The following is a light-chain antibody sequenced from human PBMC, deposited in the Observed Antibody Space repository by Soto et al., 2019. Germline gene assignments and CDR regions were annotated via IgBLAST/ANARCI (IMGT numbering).Light chain of an antibody. CDR1: QTISTW. V-gene: IGKV1-5*01. CDR2: DAS. Sequence: DIQVTQSPPTLSASVGDRVTITCRASQTISTWMAWYQQKPGKAPKLLVYDASTLQSGVASRFSGSGSGTEFTLIISGLQPDDSATYYCQQYNNTNNPWMFGPGTKVDI. CDR3: QQYNNTNNPWM. J-gene: IGKJ1*01.